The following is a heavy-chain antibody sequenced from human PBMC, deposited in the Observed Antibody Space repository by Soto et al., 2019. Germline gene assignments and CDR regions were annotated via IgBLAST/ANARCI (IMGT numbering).Heavy chain of an antibody. CDR2: INPSGGST. Sequence: QVQLVQSGAEVKKPGASVKVSCKASGYTFTSYYMHWVRQAPGHVLEWMGIINPSGGSTSYAQKFGGRDTMSRAASTSTDYMGVRSLRSEDTAVYYCARLFSHGYKLDYWGQGTLVTVCS. V-gene: IGHV1-46*01. J-gene: IGHJ4*02. CDR1: GYTFTSYY. CDR3: ARLFSHGYKLDY. D-gene: IGHD5-12*01.